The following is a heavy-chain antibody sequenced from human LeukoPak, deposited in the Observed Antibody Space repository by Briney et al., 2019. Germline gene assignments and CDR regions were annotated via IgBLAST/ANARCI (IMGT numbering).Heavy chain of an antibody. Sequence: PGGSLRLSCAASGFTFSSYSMNWVRQAPGKGLEWVSYISGSSVTIYYADSVKGRFTISRDNSKNTPYLQMNSLRAEDTAVYYCARARDSSGWLPYFDNWGQGTLVTVSS. CDR1: GFTFSSYS. CDR3: ARARDSSGWLPYFDN. D-gene: IGHD6-19*01. CDR2: ISGSSVTI. J-gene: IGHJ4*02. V-gene: IGHV3-48*01.